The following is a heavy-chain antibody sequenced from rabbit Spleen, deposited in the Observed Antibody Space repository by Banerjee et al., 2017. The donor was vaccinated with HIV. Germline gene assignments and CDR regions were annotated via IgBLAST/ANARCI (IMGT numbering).Heavy chain of an antibody. CDR2: IFTGSSGTT. J-gene: IGHJ4*01. CDR3: ARDGDDAGYDFFL. V-gene: IGHV1S40*01. CDR1: GFSFSSRYW. D-gene: IGHD3-1*01. Sequence: QSLEESGGDLVKPGASLALTCTASGFSFSSRYWISWVRQAPEKGLEWIADIFTGSSGTTYYASWARGRFTGSKTSSTTVTLQMTSLTAADTATYFCARDGDDAGYDFFLWGQGTLVTVS.